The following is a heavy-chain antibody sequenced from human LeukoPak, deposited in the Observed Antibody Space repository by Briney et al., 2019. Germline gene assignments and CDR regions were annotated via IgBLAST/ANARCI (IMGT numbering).Heavy chain of an antibody. D-gene: IGHD3-22*01. V-gene: IGHV4-39*07. J-gene: IGHJ2*01. CDR2: IYYSGST. CDR1: GGSISSSSYY. CDR3: ARDYTYYYDSSGYYYRPDWYFDL. Sequence: SETLSLTCTISGGSISSSSYYWGWIRQPPGKGLEWIGSIYYSGSTYYNPSLKSRVTISVDTSKNQFSLKLSSVTAADTAVYYCARDYTYYYDSSGYYYRPDWYFDLWGRGTLVTVSS.